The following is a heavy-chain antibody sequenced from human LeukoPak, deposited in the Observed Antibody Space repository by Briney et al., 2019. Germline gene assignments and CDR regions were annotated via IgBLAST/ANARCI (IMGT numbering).Heavy chain of an antibody. J-gene: IGHJ6*03. D-gene: IGHD2-21*01. V-gene: IGHV4-59*01. CDR1: AGSLSSSY. CDR2: IYYNGHT. Sequence: SQTLSLTCTLSAGSLSSSYWSRIRQPPGNGLESIGYIYYNGHTNSNPSLKSRVTISVDTSKNQFTLKLSSVTAADTAVYYCATILPVNYYMDVWGKGTTVTVSS. CDR3: ATILPVNYYMDV.